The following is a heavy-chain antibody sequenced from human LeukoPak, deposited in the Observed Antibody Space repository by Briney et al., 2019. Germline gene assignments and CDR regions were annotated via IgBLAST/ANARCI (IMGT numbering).Heavy chain of an antibody. CDR3: ARDSSADTAMAHSDY. CDR2: IYSGGST. Sequence: GGSLRLSCAASGFTVSSNYMSWVRQAPGKGLEWVSVIYSGGSTYYADSVKGRFTISRDNSKNTLYLQMNSLRAEDTAVYYCARDSSADTAMAHSDYWGQGTLVTVSS. V-gene: IGHV3-66*01. J-gene: IGHJ4*02. D-gene: IGHD5-18*01. CDR1: GFTVSSNY.